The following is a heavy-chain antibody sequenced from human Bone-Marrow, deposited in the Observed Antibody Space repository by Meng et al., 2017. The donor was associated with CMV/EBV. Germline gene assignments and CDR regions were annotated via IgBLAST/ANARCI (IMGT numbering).Heavy chain of an antibody. CDR1: GYTFTSYG. J-gene: IGHJ6*02. V-gene: IGHV1-18*01. Sequence: ASVKVSCKASGYTFTSYGISWVRQAPGQGLEWMGWISAYNGNTNYEQKLQGRVTMTTDTSTSTAYMELRSLRSDDTAVYYCARNADIPQHYYYSAMDVWGQGTTVTVSS. D-gene: IGHD2-15*01. CDR2: ISAYNGNT. CDR3: ARNADIPQHYYYSAMDV.